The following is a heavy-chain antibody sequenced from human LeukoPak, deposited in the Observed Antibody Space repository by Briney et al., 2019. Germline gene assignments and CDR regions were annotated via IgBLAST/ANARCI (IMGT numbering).Heavy chain of an antibody. Sequence: PSETLSLTCTVSGGSISSYYWNWIRQPPGKGLEWIGYIYYTGSTNYNPSLKSRVTISVDTSKNQFSLKLNSVTATDTAVYYCAKNPHNSGYSYGYFDYWGQGTLVTVSS. CDR3: AKNPHNSGYSYGYFDY. J-gene: IGHJ4*02. CDR1: GGSISSYY. CDR2: IYYTGST. V-gene: IGHV4-59*08. D-gene: IGHD5-18*01.